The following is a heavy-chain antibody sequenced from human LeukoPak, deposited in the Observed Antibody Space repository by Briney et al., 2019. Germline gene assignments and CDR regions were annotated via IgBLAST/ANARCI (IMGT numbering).Heavy chain of an antibody. Sequence: GGSLRLSCAASAFTFSSYSMNWVRQAPGKGLEWVSSINSDSSLMFYAESVKGRFTISRDNARNSLYLQMNSLRAEDTAVYYCASGFSSSPYFDYWGQGTLVTVSS. J-gene: IGHJ4*02. CDR1: AFTFSSYS. CDR2: INSDSSLM. CDR3: ASGFSSSPYFDY. D-gene: IGHD6-6*01. V-gene: IGHV3-21*01.